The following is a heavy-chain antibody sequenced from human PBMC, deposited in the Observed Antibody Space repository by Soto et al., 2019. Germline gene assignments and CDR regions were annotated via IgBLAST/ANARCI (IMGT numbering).Heavy chain of an antibody. J-gene: IGHJ6*03. CDR3: ARVVKGIASNPPNYYYYMDV. D-gene: IGHD6-13*01. CDR1: GGTFSSYT. CDR2: IIPILGIA. Sequence: ASVKVSCKASGGTFSSYTISWVRQAPGQGLEWMGRIIPILGIANYAQKFQGRVTITADKSTSTAYMELSSLRSEDTAVYYCARVVKGIASNPPNYYYYMDVWGKGTTVTVSS. V-gene: IGHV1-69*02.